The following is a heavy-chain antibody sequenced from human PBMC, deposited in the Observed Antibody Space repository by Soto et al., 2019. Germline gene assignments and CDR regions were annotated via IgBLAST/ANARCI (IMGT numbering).Heavy chain of an antibody. CDR2: VKSNTHGAAT. D-gene: IGHD6-19*01. J-gene: IGHJ4*02. Sequence: EVQLVESGGGLARPGESLRLSCAGTGITFTNAWLNWVRQAPGKGLEWVGRVKSNTHGAATDYAAPVKGRFTISRDDSKTTLFLQMNSLKNEDTAMYYCTAGWPLMDYWGQGTLVTVSS. V-gene: IGHV3-15*07. CDR1: GITFTNAW. CDR3: TAGWPLMDY.